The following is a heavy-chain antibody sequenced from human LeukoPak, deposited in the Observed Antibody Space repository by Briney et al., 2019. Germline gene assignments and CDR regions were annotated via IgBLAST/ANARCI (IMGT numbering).Heavy chain of an antibody. J-gene: IGHJ5*02. CDR2: IIPIFGKA. CDR3: ARDRWDIVVVLNWFDP. Sequence: SVKVSCKASGGTFSSYAISWVRQAPGLGLEWMGGIIPIFGKANYAQKFQGRVTITADESTSTAYMELSSLRSEDTAVYYCARDRWDIVVVLNWFDPWGQGTLVTVSS. D-gene: IGHD2-2*01. CDR1: GGTFSSYA. V-gene: IGHV1-69*13.